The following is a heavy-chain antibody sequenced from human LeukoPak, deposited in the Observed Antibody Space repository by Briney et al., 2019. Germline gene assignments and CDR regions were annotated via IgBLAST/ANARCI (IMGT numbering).Heavy chain of an antibody. CDR3: AREDHGSGSYYTFDY. CDR2: IIPIFGTA. Sequence: GSSVKVSCRASGGTFSSYAISWERQAPGQGLEWMGGIIPIFGTANYAQKFQGRVTITADKSTSTAYMELSSLRSEDTAVYYCAREDHGSGSYYTFDYWGQGTLVTVSS. D-gene: IGHD3-10*01. CDR1: GGTFSSYA. V-gene: IGHV1-69*06. J-gene: IGHJ4*02.